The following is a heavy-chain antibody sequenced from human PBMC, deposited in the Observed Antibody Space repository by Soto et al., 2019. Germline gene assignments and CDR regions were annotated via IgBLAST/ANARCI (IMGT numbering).Heavy chain of an antibody. CDR2: VSWNSEIV. Sequence: GKGQEWFSGVSWNSEIVGYADSVKGRFTISRDNAKNSLYLEMNSLRTEDTALYYCAKDRGFCFGDEGGSRYCPPVTDVRLHRSTDL. D-gene: IGHD2-15*01. V-gene: IGHV3-9*01. CDR3: AKDRGFCFGDEGGSRYCPPVTDVRLHRSTDL. J-gene: IGHJ2*01.